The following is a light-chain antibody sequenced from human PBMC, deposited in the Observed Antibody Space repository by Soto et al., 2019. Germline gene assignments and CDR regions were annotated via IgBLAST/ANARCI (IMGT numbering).Light chain of an antibody. CDR2: KAS. J-gene: IGKJ1*01. CDR1: QSISSW. Sequence: DIQMTQSPSTLSASIGDRVTITCRASQSISSWLAWYQQKPGKAPKLLIYKASTLQSGVPSRFRGSGSGTEFTLSISSLQPDDFATYYCQHYNSHSEVFGQGTKVEFK. CDR3: QHYNSHSEV. V-gene: IGKV1-5*03.